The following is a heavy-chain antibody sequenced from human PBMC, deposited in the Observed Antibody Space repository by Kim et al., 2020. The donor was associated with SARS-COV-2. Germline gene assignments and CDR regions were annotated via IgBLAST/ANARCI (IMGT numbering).Heavy chain of an antibody. V-gene: IGHV3-48*02. J-gene: IGHJ6*02. CDR1: GFSLSSYR. Sequence: GGSLRLSCVASGFSLSSYRVHWVRQAPGKGLEWISYISSRRSSISYAESVKGRFTISRDDANNSMSLQMNNLRDEDTAVYYCARGLWGMDVWGQGTTV. CDR2: ISSRRSSI. CDR3: ARGLWGMDV.